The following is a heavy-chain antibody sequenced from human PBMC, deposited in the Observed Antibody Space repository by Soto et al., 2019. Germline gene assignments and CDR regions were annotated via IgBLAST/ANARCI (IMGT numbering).Heavy chain of an antibody. J-gene: IGHJ4*02. CDR3: AHRVLRTVFGLVTTTAIYFDF. CDR2: IYWDDDK. Sequence: QITLNESGPTQVKPRQTLTLTCTFSGFSLTTSGVGVCWIRQSPGKAPEWLALIYWDDDKRYSPSLKSRLTITKDTSKNQVVLTMDDLDPADTATYYCAHRVLRTVFGLVTTTAIYFDFWGQGTPVAVSS. D-gene: IGHD3-3*01. V-gene: IGHV2-5*02. CDR1: GFSLTTSGVG.